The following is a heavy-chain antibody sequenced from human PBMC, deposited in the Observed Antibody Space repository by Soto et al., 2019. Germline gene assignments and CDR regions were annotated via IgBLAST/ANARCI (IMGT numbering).Heavy chain of an antibody. CDR2: ISYDGSNK. CDR3: ARPVSEYYYYYGMDV. V-gene: IGHV3-30-3*01. J-gene: IGHJ6*02. Sequence: GGSLRLSCAASGFTFSSYAMHWVRQAPGKGLEWVAVISYDGSNKYYADSVKGRFTISRENSKNTLYLQMNGLRAEDTAVYYCARPVSEYYYYYGMDVWGQGTTVTVSS. D-gene: IGHD3-10*01. CDR1: GFTFSSYA.